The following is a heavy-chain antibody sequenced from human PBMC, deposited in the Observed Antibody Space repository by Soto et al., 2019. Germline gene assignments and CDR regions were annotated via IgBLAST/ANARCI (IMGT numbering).Heavy chain of an antibody. V-gene: IGHV3-48*02. Sequence: GGSLRLSCAASGFTFSTYNMNWVRQAPGKGLEWVSYMSTTNAIYYADSVRGRFTISRDNAKNLLDLQMNSLREEDTAVYYCVRDSAWAFDFWGQGALVTVSS. CDR3: VRDSAWAFDF. J-gene: IGHJ4*02. CDR2: MSTTNAI. CDR1: GFTFSTYN. D-gene: IGHD1-26*01.